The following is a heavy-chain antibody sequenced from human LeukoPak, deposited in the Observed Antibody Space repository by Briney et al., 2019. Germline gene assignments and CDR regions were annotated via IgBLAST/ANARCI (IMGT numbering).Heavy chain of an antibody. CDR3: AREGDGYNSFDY. D-gene: IGHD5-24*01. Sequence: SETLSLTCAVSGGSISSNNWWGWVRQPPGKGLEWIGEIYHSGSPNYNPSLKSRVTISVDKSRNHFSLNLSSVTAADTAVYYCAREGDGYNSFDYWGQGTLVTVSS. J-gene: IGHJ4*02. V-gene: IGHV4-4*02. CDR2: IYHSGSP. CDR1: GGSISSNNW.